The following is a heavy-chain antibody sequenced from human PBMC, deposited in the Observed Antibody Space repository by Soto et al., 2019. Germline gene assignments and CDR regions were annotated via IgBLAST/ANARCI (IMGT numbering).Heavy chain of an antibody. J-gene: IGHJ6*02. CDR3: ARGGKERFRGSGMDV. CDR2: ITSIFGAA. D-gene: IGHD1-1*01. V-gene: IGHV1-69*01. CDR1: GGTFSSYA. Sequence: QVQLVQSGAEVKKPGTSVKVSCKVSGGTFSSYAISWVRQAPGQGLEWMGEITSIFGAAMYAQKFQGRVTIIADEPAPTAYMELSSLRSEDTAVYYCARGGKERFRGSGMDVWGQGTTVTVSS.